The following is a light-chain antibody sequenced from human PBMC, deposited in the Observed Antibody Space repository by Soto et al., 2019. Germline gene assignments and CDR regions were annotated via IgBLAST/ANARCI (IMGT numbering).Light chain of an antibody. J-gene: IGLJ1*01. V-gene: IGLV2-23*02. CDR2: EVT. Sequence: ALAQPASVSGSPGQSITISCSGTSSDVGTYNLVSWYQQYPGKAPRLMIYEVTKRPSGVSNRFSGSKSGNTASLTISGLQPEDEADYYCCSYAGSSSSIFGTGTNVTVL. CDR1: SSDVGTYNL. CDR3: CSYAGSSSSI.